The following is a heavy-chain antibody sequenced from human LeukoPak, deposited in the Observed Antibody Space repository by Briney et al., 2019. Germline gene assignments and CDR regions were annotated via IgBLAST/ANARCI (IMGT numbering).Heavy chain of an antibody. J-gene: IGHJ4*02. CDR1: GGSMSGYY. Sequence: SETLSLTCTVSGGSMSGYYWGWIRQPPGKGLEWIGYIYRSGGTNYNPSVRSRVSKSLDTSKNQFSLELRSVTVANTAVYFCARRYASGWSPTFDYWGQGILVTVST. D-gene: IGHD6-19*01. CDR2: IYRSGGT. V-gene: IGHV4-59*01. CDR3: ARRYASGWSPTFDY.